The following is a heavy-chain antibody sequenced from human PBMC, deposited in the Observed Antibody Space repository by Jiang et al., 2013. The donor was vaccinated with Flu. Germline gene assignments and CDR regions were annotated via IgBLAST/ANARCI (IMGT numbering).Heavy chain of an antibody. V-gene: IGHV1-45*02. J-gene: IGHJ6*02. CDR2: ITLLNGNT. Sequence: LVESGAEVKKTGSSVKVSCKASGYTFAYRYLHWVRQAPGQALEWMGWITLLNGNTNYAQKFQDRVTITRDRSMTTAYMELRSLRSEDTAMYYCATDTGSTVTTVIYYYYGMDVWGQGTTVTVSS. CDR3: ATDTGSTVTTVIYYYYGMDV. CDR1: GYTFAYRY. D-gene: IGHD4-17*01.